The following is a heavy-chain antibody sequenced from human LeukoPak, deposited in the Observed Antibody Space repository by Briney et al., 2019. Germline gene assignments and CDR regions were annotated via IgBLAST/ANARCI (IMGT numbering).Heavy chain of an antibody. CDR1: GFTFSNYA. V-gene: IGHV3-23*01. CDR2: VTSSGST. J-gene: IGHJ4*02. CDR3: ARVRYDSTASYFDY. D-gene: IGHD3-22*01. Sequence: GGSLRLSCAASGFTFSNYAMTGVRQAPGKGLEWVSAVTSSGSTYYADSVKGRFTISRDNSKNTLYLQVNSLRAEDTAVYYCARVRYDSTASYFDYWGQGTLVTVSS.